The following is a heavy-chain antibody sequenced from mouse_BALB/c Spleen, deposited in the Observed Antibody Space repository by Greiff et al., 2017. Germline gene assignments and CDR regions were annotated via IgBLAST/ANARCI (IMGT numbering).Heavy chain of an antibody. Sequence: DVKLQESGPGLVKPSQSLSLTCSVTGYSITSGYYWNWIRQFPGNKLEWMGYISYDGSNNYNPSLKNRISITRDTSKNQFFLKLNSVTNEDTATYYCARVPSGYYYAMDYWGQGTSVTVSS. J-gene: IGHJ4*01. CDR2: ISYDGSN. D-gene: IGHD3-1*01. CDR1: GYSITSGYY. V-gene: IGHV3-6*02. CDR3: ARVPSGYYYAMDY.